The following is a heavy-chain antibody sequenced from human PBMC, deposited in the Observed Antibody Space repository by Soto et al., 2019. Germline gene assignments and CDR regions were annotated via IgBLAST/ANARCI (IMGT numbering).Heavy chain of an antibody. CDR2: IYWDDDK. CDR1: GFSLSGSDVG. CDR3: VRASGGGNSAYFDY. Sequence: QITLKESGPTLVKPTQTLTLTCTFSGFSLSGSDVGVGWIRQPPGKALEWLALIYWDDDKRYSPSLKSRLTITKDTSRNQVVLTVTNLDPVDTATYYCVRASGGGNSAYFDYWGQGTLVTVSS. J-gene: IGHJ4*02. D-gene: IGHD2-21*02. V-gene: IGHV2-5*02.